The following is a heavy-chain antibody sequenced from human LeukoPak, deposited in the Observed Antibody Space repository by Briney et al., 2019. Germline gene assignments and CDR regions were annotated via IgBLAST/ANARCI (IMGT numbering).Heavy chain of an antibody. CDR1: GYTFSNYC. D-gene: IGHD3-10*01. J-gene: IGHJ3*02. Sequence: GGSLRLSCAASGYTFSNYCMHWVRRAPGKGLVWVSRITSDASSTSYADSVKGRFTISRDNAKNTLYLRMNSLRAEDTAVYYCAREFEGQEAGAYGSGSYDVFDIWGQGTMVTVSS. CDR3: AREFEGQEAGAYGSGSYDVFDI. V-gene: IGHV3-74*01. CDR2: ITSDASST.